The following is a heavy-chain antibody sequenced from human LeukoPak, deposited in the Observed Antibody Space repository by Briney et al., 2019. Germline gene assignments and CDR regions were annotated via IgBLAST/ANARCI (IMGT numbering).Heavy chain of an antibody. V-gene: IGHV3-48*03. J-gene: IGHJ4*02. Sequence: PGGSLRLSCAASGFTFSSYEMHWVRQAPGEGLEWVSYISSSGSTIYYADSVKGRFTISRDNAKNSLYLQMNSLRAEDTAVYYCARDGRYCSGGFCYPHWGQGTLVTVS. CDR2: ISSSGSTI. CDR3: ARDGRYCSGGFCYPH. CDR1: GFTFSSYE. D-gene: IGHD2-15*01.